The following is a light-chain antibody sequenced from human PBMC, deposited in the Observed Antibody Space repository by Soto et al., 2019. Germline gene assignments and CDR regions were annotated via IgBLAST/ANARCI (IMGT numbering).Light chain of an antibody. CDR3: PQRANWPPRT. J-gene: IGKJ4*01. V-gene: IGKV3-11*01. CDR1: QSVSNY. Sequence: EIVLTQSPATLSLSPGERAPLACRASQSVSNYLGWYQQRPGQAPRLLIYDASNRATGTPARLSGSGSGTDFTRPISSLQPEDVAIYYCPQRANWPPRTFGGGTKVE. CDR2: DAS.